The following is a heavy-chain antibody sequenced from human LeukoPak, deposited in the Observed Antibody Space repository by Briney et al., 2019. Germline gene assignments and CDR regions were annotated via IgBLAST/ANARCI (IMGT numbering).Heavy chain of an antibody. V-gene: IGHV1-69*06. CDR2: IIPIFGTA. CDR1: GGTFSSYA. J-gene: IGHJ4*02. D-gene: IGHD1-26*01. Sequence: VASVKVSCKASGGTFSSYAISWVRQAPGQGLEWMGGIIPIFGTANYAQKFQGRVTITADKSTSTAYMELSSLRSEDTAVYYCASQVGATYGDFDYWGQGTLVTVSS. CDR3: ASQVGATYGDFDY.